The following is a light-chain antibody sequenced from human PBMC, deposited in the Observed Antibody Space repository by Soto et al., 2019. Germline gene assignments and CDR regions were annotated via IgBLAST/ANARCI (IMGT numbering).Light chain of an antibody. CDR3: QQYDTYSWT. Sequence: DIERTQSPSTLSASVGDRATIPCRSSQTVTTWLAWYQQKPGKAPKLLIYKASGLESGVPSRFSGSGSGTEFTLTISSLQPDDFATYYCQQYDTYSWTFGQGTKVDIK. CDR2: KAS. J-gene: IGKJ1*01. CDR1: QTVTTW. V-gene: IGKV1-5*03.